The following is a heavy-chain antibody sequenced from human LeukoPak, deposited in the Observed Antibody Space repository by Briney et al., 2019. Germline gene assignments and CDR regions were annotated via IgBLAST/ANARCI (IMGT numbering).Heavy chain of an antibody. CDR1: GYTFTGYY. Sequence: ASVKVSCKASGYTFTGYYMHWVRQAPGQGLEWMGWINPNSGGTNYAQKFQGRVTMTRDTSISTAYMELSRLRSDDTAVYYCATSTAARPPMYYFDYWGQGTLVTVSS. D-gene: IGHD6-6*01. V-gene: IGHV1-2*02. CDR3: ATSTAARPPMYYFDY. CDR2: INPNSGGT. J-gene: IGHJ4*02.